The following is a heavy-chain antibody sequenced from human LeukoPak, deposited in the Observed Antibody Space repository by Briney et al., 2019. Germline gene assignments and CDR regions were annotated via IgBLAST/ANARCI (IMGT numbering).Heavy chain of an antibody. CDR2: MNPNSGAT. Sequence: ASVKVSCKASGYTFTSYYMHWVRQAPGQGLEWMGWMNPNSGATNYAQKFQGRVTMTRDTSSSTAYMELRRLTSDDTAVYYCARDPTNWIDYWGQGTLVTVSS. D-gene: IGHD3-3*01. J-gene: IGHJ4*02. V-gene: IGHV1-2*02. CDR3: ARDPTNWIDY. CDR1: GYTFTSYY.